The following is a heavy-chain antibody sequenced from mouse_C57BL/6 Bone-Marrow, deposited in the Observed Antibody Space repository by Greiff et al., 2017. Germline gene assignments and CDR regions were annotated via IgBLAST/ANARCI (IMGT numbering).Heavy chain of an antibody. V-gene: IGHV1-81*01. CDR1: GYTFTSYG. J-gene: IGHJ1*03. D-gene: IGHD1-1*01. CDR3: ARYYYGSSRSDV. CDR2: IYPRSGNP. Sequence: VQLQQSGAELARPGASVKLSCKASGYTFTSYGISWVKQRTGQGLEWIGEIYPRSGNPYYNEKFKGKATLTADKSSSTAYMELRILTSEDSAVYFCARYYYGSSRSDVWGTGTTVTVSS.